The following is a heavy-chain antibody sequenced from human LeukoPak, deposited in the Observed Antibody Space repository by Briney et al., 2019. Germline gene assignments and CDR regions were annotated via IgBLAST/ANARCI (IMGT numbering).Heavy chain of an antibody. CDR3: ARKYYDFWSGSPFMDV. CDR2: IYYSGST. J-gene: IGHJ6*04. D-gene: IGHD3-3*01. CDR1: GGSISSYY. V-gene: IGHV4-59*01. Sequence: SETLSLTCTVSGGSISSYYWSWIRQPPGKGLEWIGYIYYSGSTNYNPSLKSRVTISVDTSKNQFSLKLSSVTAADTAVYYCARKYYDFWSGSPFMDVWGKGTTVTVSS.